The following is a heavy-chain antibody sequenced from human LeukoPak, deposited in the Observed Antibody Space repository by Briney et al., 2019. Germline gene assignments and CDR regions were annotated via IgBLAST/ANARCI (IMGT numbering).Heavy chain of an antibody. Sequence: GGSLRLSCAASGFTFSDYYMSWIRQAPGKGLEWVSYVSSSGSTIYYADSVKGRFTISRDNAKNSLYLQMNSLRAEDTAVYYCARSRITMIVVEDWGQGTLVTVSS. CDR1: GFTFSDYY. J-gene: IGHJ4*02. CDR3: ARSRITMIVVED. D-gene: IGHD3-22*01. V-gene: IGHV3-11*01. CDR2: VSSSGSTI.